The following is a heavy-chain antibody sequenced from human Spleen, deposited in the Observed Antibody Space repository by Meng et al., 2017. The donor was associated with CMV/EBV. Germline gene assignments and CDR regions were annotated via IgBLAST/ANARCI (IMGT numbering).Heavy chain of an antibody. D-gene: IGHD6-19*01. V-gene: IGHV1-46*01. CDR3: ARDQVSVSGLSYYFDF. Sequence: SGYTFISYYIHWVRQAPGQGLEWMAMINPSGGSTTFAHKFQDRLTMTTDTSTSTAHMELSNLRSDDTAVYYCARDQVSVSGLSYYFDFWGQGTLVTVSS. CDR2: INPSGGST. CDR1: GYTFISYY. J-gene: IGHJ4*02.